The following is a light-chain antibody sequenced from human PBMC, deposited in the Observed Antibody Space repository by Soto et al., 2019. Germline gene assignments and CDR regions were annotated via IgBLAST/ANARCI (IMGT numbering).Light chain of an antibody. CDR2: GAS. V-gene: IGKV1-39*01. Sequence: DIQMTQSPSSLSASVGDRVTITCRASQSISNFLTWYHQRPGKAPKLLIYGASSSHIGVPPRFRGSYSGTDFTLTISSLQPEDFGTFYCQQTFTTPPHTFAQGTKLGIK. CDR1: QSISNF. J-gene: IGKJ2*01. CDR3: QQTFTTPPHT.